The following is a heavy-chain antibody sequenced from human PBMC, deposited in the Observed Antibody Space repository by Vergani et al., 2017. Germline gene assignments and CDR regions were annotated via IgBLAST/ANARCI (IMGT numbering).Heavy chain of an antibody. CDR2: IYYSGST. Sequence: QVQLQESGPGLVKPSQTLSLTCTVSGGSISSGGYYWSWIRQHPGKGLEWIGYIYYSGSTYYNPSLKSRVTISVDTSKNQFSLKLSSVTAADTAVYYCARRIKRLFGGGYANWFYRCRQGTLVSVSS. CDR3: ARRIKRLFGGGYANWFYR. V-gene: IGHV4-31*03. J-gene: IGHJ5*02. D-gene: IGHD3-3*01. CDR1: GGSISSGGYY.